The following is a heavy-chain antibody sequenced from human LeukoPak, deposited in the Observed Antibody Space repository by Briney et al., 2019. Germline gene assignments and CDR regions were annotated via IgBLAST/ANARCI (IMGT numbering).Heavy chain of an antibody. J-gene: IGHJ4*02. CDR1: GYTFTGYY. CDR3: AREPPRGRGSYYFDY. Sequence: ASVKVSCKPSGYTFTGYYMHWVRQAPGQGLEWMGWINPNSGATNYAQKFQGRVTVTRDTFINTAYMELSRLRSDDTAVYYCAREPPRGRGSYYFDYWGQGTLVTVSS. V-gene: IGHV1-2*02. D-gene: IGHD3-10*01. CDR2: INPNSGAT.